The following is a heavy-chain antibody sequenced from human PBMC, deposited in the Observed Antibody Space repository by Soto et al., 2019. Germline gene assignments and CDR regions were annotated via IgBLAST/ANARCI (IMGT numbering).Heavy chain of an antibody. D-gene: IGHD2-15*01. CDR3: ARRGASCSGGSCNSLYYFEW. Sequence: EVHLLESGGGLVQPGGSLRLSCAASGFTFNNYAMSWVRQAPGKGLEWVSSISGPGYTTFYADSVKGRFTISRDNSGSTLYLQINSLRGEDTAVYYCARRGASCSGGSCNSLYYFEWWGQGSLVTVSS. V-gene: IGHV3-23*01. CDR1: GFTFNNYA. CDR2: ISGPGYTT. J-gene: IGHJ4*02.